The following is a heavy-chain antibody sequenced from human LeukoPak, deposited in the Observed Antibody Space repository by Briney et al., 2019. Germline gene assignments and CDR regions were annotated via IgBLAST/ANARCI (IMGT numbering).Heavy chain of an antibody. CDR3: ARDKLAYCGGDCYPDA. V-gene: IGHV3-48*02. D-gene: IGHD2-21*02. CDR1: GFTFSSYS. J-gene: IGHJ5*02. CDR2: ISSSSSTI. Sequence: GGSLRLSCAASGFTFSSYSMNWVRQAPGKGLEWVSYISSSSSTIYYADSVKGRFTISRDNAKNSLYLQMNSLRDEDTAVYYCARDKLAYCGGDCYPDAWGQGTLVTVSS.